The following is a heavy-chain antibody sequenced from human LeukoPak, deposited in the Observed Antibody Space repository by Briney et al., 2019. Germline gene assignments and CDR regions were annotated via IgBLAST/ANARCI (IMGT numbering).Heavy chain of an antibody. V-gene: IGHV3-64*01. D-gene: IGHD2-15*01. J-gene: IGHJ4*02. CDR1: GFIFSSYA. CDR3: ARDLSINGGNTNGYFDY. CDR2: ISSNGGGT. Sequence: PGGSLRLSCAASGFIFSSYALHWVRQAPGKGLEYVSGISSNGGGTYYANSVKDRFTISRDNSKNTLYLQMGSPRAEDMGVYYCARDLSINGGNTNGYFDYWGQGTLVTVSS.